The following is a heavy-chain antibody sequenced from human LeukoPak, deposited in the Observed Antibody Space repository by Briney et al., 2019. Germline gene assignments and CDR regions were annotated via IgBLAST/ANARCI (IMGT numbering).Heavy chain of an antibody. D-gene: IGHD3-22*01. CDR2: IRQDGSDK. Sequence: GGSLRLSCAASGFTFSTYWMSWVRQAPGKGLEWVANIRQDGSDKYYVDSVKGRFTISRDNAKNSLYLQMNSLRAEDTAVYYCAKDPGYYDSSAFDYWGQGTLVTVSS. V-gene: IGHV3-7*01. CDR1: GFTFSTYW. CDR3: AKDPGYYDSSAFDY. J-gene: IGHJ4*02.